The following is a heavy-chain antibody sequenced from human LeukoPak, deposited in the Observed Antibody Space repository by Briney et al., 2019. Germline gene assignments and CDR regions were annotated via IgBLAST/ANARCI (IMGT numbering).Heavy chain of an antibody. CDR2: ISSSSSYT. CDR1: RFTFSDYY. V-gene: IGHV3-11*06. CDR3: ARWRCSGGSCYSGVDY. J-gene: IGHJ4*02. Sequence: GSLRLSCAASRFTFSDYYMSWIRHPPAKGLEWVSYISSSSSYTNYADSAKGRFTISRDNAKNSLYLQMNSLRAEDTAVYYCARWRCSGGSCYSGVDYWGQGTLVTVSS. D-gene: IGHD2-15*01.